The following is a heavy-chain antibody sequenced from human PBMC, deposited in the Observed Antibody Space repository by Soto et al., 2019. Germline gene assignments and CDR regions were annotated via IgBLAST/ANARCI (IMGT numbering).Heavy chain of an antibody. V-gene: IGHV3-48*02. CDR2: ISIGSSTI. CDR3: ARNCGVYGSDIRTPSPHLGS. D-gene: IGHD3-22*01. J-gene: IGHJ4*02. Sequence: EVQLVESGGGLVQPGGSLRLSCEASGFTFSSNGMNWVRQAPGKGLEWVSFISIGSSTINYADSVRGRFTISRDNAKKQLYLQMNSLRDADAAVYYCARNCGVYGSDIRTPSPHLGSWGQGTLVTVSS. CDR1: GFTFSSNG.